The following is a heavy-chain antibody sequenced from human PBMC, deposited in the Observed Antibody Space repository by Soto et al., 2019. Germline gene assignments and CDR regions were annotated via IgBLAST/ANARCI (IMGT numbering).Heavy chain of an antibody. CDR2: INHSGST. CDR3: ARGDYDYVWGSYRYPTFDY. Sequence: QVQLQQWGAGLLKPSETLSLTCAVYGGSFSGYYWSWIRQPPGKGLEWIGEINHSGSTNYNPSLKSRFTISVDTSKHQFSLKLSSVTAADTAVYYCARGDYDYVWGSYRYPTFDYWGQGTLVTVSS. CDR1: GGSFSGYY. V-gene: IGHV4-34*01. J-gene: IGHJ4*02. D-gene: IGHD3-16*02.